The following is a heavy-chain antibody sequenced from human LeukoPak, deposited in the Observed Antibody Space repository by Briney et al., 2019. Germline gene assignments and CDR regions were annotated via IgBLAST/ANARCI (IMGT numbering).Heavy chain of an antibody. D-gene: IGHD6-13*01. J-gene: IGHJ4*02. CDR2: IYYSGST. Sequence: SETLSLTCTVSGGSISSYYWSWIRQPPGKGLEWIGYIYYSGSTNYNPSLKSRVTISVDTSKNQFTLKLSAVTAADTAVYYCARSLRGIAAAGFDYWGQGTLVTVSS. CDR3: ARSLRGIAAAGFDY. V-gene: IGHV4-59*01. CDR1: GGSISSYY.